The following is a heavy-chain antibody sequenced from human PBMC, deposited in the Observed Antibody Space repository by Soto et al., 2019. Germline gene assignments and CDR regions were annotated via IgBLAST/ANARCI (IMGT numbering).Heavy chain of an antibody. V-gene: IGHV4-34*01. Sequence: SETLSLTCAVYGGSFSGYYWSWIRQPPGKGLEWIGEINHSGSTNYNPSLKSRVTISVDTSKNQFSLKLSSVTAADTAVYYCARGPLHYYDSSGWHDYRGQGTLVTVSS. CDR1: GGSFSGYY. CDR2: INHSGST. J-gene: IGHJ4*02. CDR3: ARGPLHYYDSSGWHDY. D-gene: IGHD3-22*01.